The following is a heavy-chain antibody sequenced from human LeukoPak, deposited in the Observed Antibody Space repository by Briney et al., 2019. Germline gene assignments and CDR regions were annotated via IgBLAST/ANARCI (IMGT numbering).Heavy chain of an antibody. CDR1: GFTFSDYY. CDR3: ASRFGVATHFDY. V-gene: IGHV3-11*04. D-gene: IGHD3-3*01. Sequence: GGSLRLSCAASGFTFSDYYMSWIRQAPGKGPEWVSYISSSGSTIYYADSVKGRFTISRDNAKNSLYLQMNSLRAEDTAVYYCASRFGVATHFDYWGQGTLVTVSS. J-gene: IGHJ4*02. CDR2: ISSSGSTI.